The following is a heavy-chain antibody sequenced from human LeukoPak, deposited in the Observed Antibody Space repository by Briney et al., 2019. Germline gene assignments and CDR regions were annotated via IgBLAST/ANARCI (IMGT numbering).Heavy chain of an antibody. CDR2: ITGSGGTT. J-gene: IGHJ4*02. D-gene: IGHD3-22*01. CDR1: GFTFSSYG. Sequence: PGGTLRLSSAASGFTFSSYGMNWVRQAPGKGLELVSGITGSGGTTYYADSVKGRFTISRDNSKNSLSLQVSSMRAEDTAVYYCAKTNGYYSGWGQGTLVTVSS. CDR3: AKTNGYYSG. V-gene: IGHV3-23*01.